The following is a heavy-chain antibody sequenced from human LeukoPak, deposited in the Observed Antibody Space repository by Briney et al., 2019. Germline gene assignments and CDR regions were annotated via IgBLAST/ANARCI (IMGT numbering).Heavy chain of an antibody. J-gene: IGHJ4*02. V-gene: IGHV3-74*01. D-gene: IGHD3-3*01. CDR3: AKDRGYDFWSYPAGDY. CDR1: GFTFTTYW. Sequence: GGSLRLSCEASGFTFTTYWKHWVRQGPGKGLVWVSRIKYDGSTSNYADSVKGRFTISRDNAKNTVYLQMNSLRAEDTAVYYCAKDRGYDFWSYPAGDYWGQGTLVTVSS. CDR2: IKYDGSTS.